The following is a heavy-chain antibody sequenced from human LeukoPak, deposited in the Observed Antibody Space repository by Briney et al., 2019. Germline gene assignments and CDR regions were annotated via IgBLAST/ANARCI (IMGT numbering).Heavy chain of an antibody. CDR2: ISGSGGST. D-gene: IGHD3-22*01. V-gene: IGHV3-23*01. CDR1: GFTFSSYA. CDR3: AKKGIYYYDSSGLDY. J-gene: IGHJ4*02. Sequence: PGGSLRLSRAASGFTFSSYAMSWVRQAPGKGLEWVSAISGSGGSTYYADSVKGRFTISRDNSKNTLYLQMNSLRAEDTAVYYCAKKGIYYYDSSGLDYWAREPWSPSPQ.